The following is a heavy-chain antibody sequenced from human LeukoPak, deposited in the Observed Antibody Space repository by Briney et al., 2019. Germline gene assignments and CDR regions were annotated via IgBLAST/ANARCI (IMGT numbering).Heavy chain of an antibody. CDR3: AKPGQWLLTPHDAFDI. J-gene: IGHJ3*02. Sequence: HPGGSLRLSCAASGFTFSSYAMSWVRQAPGKGLEWVSAISGSGGSTYYADPVKGRFTISRDNSKNTLYLQMNSLRAEDTAVYYCAKPGQWLLTPHDAFDIWGQGTMVTVSS. D-gene: IGHD3-22*01. CDR2: ISGSGGST. V-gene: IGHV3-23*01. CDR1: GFTFSSYA.